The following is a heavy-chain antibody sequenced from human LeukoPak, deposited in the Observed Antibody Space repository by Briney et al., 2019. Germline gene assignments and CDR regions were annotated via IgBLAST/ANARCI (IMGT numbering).Heavy chain of an antibody. V-gene: IGHV6-1*01. CDR2: TYYRSKWYN. Sequence: SQTLSLTCAISGDSVSSNSTACNWIRQSPSRGLEWLGRTYYRSKWYNDYAVSVKSRITINPDTSKNQFSLQLNPVTPEDTAVYYCARGGQGDGYSADEAFDFWGQGTMVTVSS. D-gene: IGHD5-24*01. J-gene: IGHJ3*01. CDR3: ARGGQGDGYSADEAFDF. CDR1: GDSVSSNSTA.